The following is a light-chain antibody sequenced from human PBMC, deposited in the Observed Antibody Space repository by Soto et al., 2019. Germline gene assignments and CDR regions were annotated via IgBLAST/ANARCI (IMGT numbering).Light chain of an antibody. J-gene: IGKJ5*01. Sequence: AIQMTQSPSSLSASVGDRVTITCRASQGIRNDLGWYQQKPGKAPKLLIYAASSLESGVPSRFSGSGSGTDFTLTIARLEPEDFAVYYCQQYGSLIAFGQGTRLEIK. CDR3: QQYGSLIA. CDR1: QGIRND. CDR2: AAS. V-gene: IGKV1-6*01.